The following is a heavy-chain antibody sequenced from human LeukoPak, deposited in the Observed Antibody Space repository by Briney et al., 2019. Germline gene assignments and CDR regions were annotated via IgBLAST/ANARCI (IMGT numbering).Heavy chain of an antibody. V-gene: IGHV1-69*13. CDR1: GGTFSSYA. D-gene: IGHD3-22*01. Sequence: SVKVSCKASGGTFSSYAISWVRQAPGQGLEWMGGIIPIFGTANYAQKFQGRVTITADESTSTAYMELSSLRSEDTAVYYCARCERGCYDSSGSDWYYFDYWGQGTLVTVSS. CDR2: IIPIFGTA. J-gene: IGHJ4*02. CDR3: ARCERGCYDSSGSDWYYFDY.